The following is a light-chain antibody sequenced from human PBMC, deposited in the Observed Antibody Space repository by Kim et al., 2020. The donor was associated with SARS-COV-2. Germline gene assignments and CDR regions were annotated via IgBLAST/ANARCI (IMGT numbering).Light chain of an antibody. CDR2: AAS. CDR3: QQTYSSPCT. Sequence: DIQMTQSPSSLSASVGDRVTITCRTSQNINSHLNWYHQKPGRAPKLLIYAASTLQGGVPSRFSGSGSETDFTLTIRSRQPEDFATYFCQQTYSSPCTFGPGTKVDIQ. J-gene: IGKJ3*01. CDR1: QNINSH. V-gene: IGKV1-39*01.